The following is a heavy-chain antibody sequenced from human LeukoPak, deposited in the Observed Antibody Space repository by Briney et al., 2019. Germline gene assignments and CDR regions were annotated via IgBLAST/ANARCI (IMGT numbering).Heavy chain of an antibody. D-gene: IGHD2-2*01. CDR3: ARRYCSSTNCFAFDS. CDR1: GFTFSNYG. CDR2: ISDSGAGT. Sequence: GGSLRLSCAASGFTFSNYGMSWVRQAPGKGLEWVSAISDSGAGTYYADSVKGRFTISRDNSKNTLYLQMNSLRAEDTAVYYCARRYCSSTNCFAFDSWGQGTLVTVSS. V-gene: IGHV3-23*01. J-gene: IGHJ4*02.